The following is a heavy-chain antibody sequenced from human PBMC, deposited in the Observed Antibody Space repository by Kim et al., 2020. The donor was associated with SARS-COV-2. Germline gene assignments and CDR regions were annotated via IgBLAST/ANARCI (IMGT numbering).Heavy chain of an antibody. J-gene: IGHJ3*02. D-gene: IGHD2-2*01. V-gene: IGHV3-30*01. CDR3: ARDVGYCSSTSCPRGAFDI. Sequence: GRFTISRDNSKNTLYLQMNSLRAEDTAVYYCARDVGYCSSTSCPRGAFDIWGQGTMVTVSS.